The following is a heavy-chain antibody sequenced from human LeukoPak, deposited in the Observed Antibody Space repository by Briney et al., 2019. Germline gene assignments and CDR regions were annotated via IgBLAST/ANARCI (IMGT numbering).Heavy chain of an antibody. CDR2: ISTHNGNT. CDR3: ARDVPGSIGTTARFDP. Sequence: ASVKVSCKSSGYTSSNYGISWMRQAPGQGLEWMGWISTHNGNTNYAQKFQGRVTMTTDKSTSTAYMEPRSLTSDDTAVYYCARDVPGSIGTTARFDPWGQGTLVTVSS. D-gene: IGHD1-1*01. CDR1: GYTSSNYG. V-gene: IGHV1-18*01. J-gene: IGHJ5*02.